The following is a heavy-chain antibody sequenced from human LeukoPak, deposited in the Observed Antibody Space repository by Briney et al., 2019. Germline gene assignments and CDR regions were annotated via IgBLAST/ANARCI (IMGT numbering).Heavy chain of an antibody. D-gene: IGHD6-19*01. CDR1: GFTFSTYA. Sequence: GRSLRLSCAASGFTFSTYAMHWVRQAPGKGLEWVAVISYDGSNKYYADSVKGRFTISRDNSKNTLYLQMNSLRAEDTAVYYCARDGEPSSGPLGVNFDYWGQGTLVTVSS. CDR2: ISYDGSNK. J-gene: IGHJ4*02. CDR3: ARDGEPSSGPLGVNFDY. V-gene: IGHV3-30-3*01.